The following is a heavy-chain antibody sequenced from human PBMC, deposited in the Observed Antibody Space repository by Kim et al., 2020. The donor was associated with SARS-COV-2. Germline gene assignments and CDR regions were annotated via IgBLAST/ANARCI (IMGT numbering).Heavy chain of an antibody. CDR2: IYYSGST. Sequence: SETLSLTCTVSGGSISSYYWSWIRQPPGKGLEWIGYIYYSGSTNYNPSLKSRVTISVYTSKNQFSLKLSSVTAADTAVYYCARVFVEANSGYFQHWGQGTLVTVSS. CDR3: ARVFVEANSGYFQH. V-gene: IGHV4-59*01. D-gene: IGHD2-21*01. CDR1: GGSISSYY. J-gene: IGHJ1*01.